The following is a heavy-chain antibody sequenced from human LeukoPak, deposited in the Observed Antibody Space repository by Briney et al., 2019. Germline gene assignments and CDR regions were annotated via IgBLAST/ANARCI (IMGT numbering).Heavy chain of an antibody. CDR1: GYTFTGYY. V-gene: IGHV1-2*02. J-gene: IGHJ3*02. Sequence: ASVKVSCKASGYTFTGYYMHWVRQAPGQGLEWMGWINPNSGGTNYAQKFQGRVTMTRDTSISTAYVELSRLRSDDTAVYYCARVSVAADILFDIWGQGTMVTVSS. D-gene: IGHD6-19*01. CDR3: ARVSVAADILFDI. CDR2: INPNSGGT.